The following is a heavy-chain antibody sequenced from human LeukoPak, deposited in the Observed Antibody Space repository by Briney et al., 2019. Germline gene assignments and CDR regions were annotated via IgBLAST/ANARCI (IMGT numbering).Heavy chain of an antibody. V-gene: IGHV3-7*01. CDR1: EFTFSNFW. D-gene: IGHD6-25*01. CDR3: ARLSGFTETSHFDS. CDR2: IEKDGSDK. J-gene: IGHJ4*02. Sequence: GGSLRLSCTASEFTFSNFWMTWVRQAPGKGLEWVASIEKDGSDKYYVDSVTGRFTISRDNAKASLHLQMNSLRADDTAVYYCARLSGFTETSHFDSWGQGALVTVSS.